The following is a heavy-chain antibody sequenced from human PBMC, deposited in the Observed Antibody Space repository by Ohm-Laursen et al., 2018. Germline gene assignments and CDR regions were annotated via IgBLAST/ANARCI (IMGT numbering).Heavy chain of an antibody. D-gene: IGHD2-15*01. J-gene: IGHJ3*02. Sequence: SLRLSCAASGFTFSSYWMHWVRQAPGKGLVWVSRINSDGSSTSYADSVKGRFTISRDNAKNTLYLQMNSLRAEDTAVYYCAKVYYCSGGSCYSWELTNGFDIWGQGTTVTVSS. CDR3: AKVYYCSGGSCYSWELTNGFDI. CDR2: INSDGSST. CDR1: GFTFSSYW. V-gene: IGHV3-74*01.